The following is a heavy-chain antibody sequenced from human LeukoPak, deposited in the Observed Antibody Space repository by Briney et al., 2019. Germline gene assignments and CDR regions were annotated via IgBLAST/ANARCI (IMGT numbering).Heavy chain of an antibody. J-gene: IGHJ6*02. D-gene: IGHD3-10*01. CDR1: GYTFTSYA. CDR2: INAGNGNT. CDR3: ARDQSMVRGVSYYYYGMDV. Sequence: GASVKVSCKASGYTFTSYAMHWVRQAPGQRLEWMGWINAGNGNTKYSQKFQGRVTITRDTSASTAYMELSSLRSEDTAVYYCARDQSMVRGVSYYYYGMDVWGQGTTVTVSS. V-gene: IGHV1-3*01.